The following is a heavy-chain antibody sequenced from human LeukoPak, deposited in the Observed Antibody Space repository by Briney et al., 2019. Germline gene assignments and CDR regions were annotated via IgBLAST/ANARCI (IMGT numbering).Heavy chain of an antibody. CDR3: ARDAYCSSTSCYIRFDY. CDR1: GGSFSGYY. J-gene: IGHJ4*02. V-gene: IGHV4-34*01. CDR2: INHSGST. D-gene: IGHD2-2*02. Sequence: SETLSLTCAVYGGSFSGYYWSWIRQPPGKGLEWIGEINHSGSTNYNPSLKSRVTISVDRSKNQFSLKLSSVTAADTAVYYCARDAYCSSTSCYIRFDYWGQGTLVTVSS.